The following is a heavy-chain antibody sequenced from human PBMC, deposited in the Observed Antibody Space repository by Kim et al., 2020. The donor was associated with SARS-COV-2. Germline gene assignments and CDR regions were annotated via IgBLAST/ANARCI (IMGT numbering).Heavy chain of an antibody. J-gene: IGHJ5*02. CDR2: MSHDGSEK. CDR1: GFSFSSHG. D-gene: IGHD6-19*01. CDR3: AKDLYSSGWYNYFDP. Sequence: GGSLRLSREASGFSFSSHGMHWVRQAPGKGLEWVAMMSHDGSEKYYVDSVKGRFTISRDNSKNTLYLQMNSLRPEDTAVYYCAKDLYSSGWYNYFDPWG. V-gene: IGHV3-30*18.